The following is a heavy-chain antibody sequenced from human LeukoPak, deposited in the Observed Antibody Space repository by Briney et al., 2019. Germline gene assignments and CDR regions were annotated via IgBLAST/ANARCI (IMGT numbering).Heavy chain of an antibody. CDR1: GFTFDDYT. D-gene: IGHD6-13*01. Sequence: GGSLRLSCAASGFTFDDYTMHWVRQAPGKGLEWVSLISWDGGSTYYADSVKGRFTISRDYAKNSLYLQMNSLRAEDTAVYYCASSSSSWSRPFDPWGQGTLVTVSS. J-gene: IGHJ5*02. V-gene: IGHV3-43*01. CDR2: ISWDGGST. CDR3: ASSSSSWSRPFDP.